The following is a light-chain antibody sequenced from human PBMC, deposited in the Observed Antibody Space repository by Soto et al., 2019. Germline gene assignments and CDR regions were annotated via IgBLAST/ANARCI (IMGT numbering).Light chain of an antibody. Sequence: EIVMTQSPATLSASPGERATLSCRASQSVGTSLVWYQQKPGQTPRLLIYGASTRATGVPATFSGSGSGTEFTLTISSLQSEDSAVYFCQQRNGWPLTFGGGTNVEIK. V-gene: IGKV3-15*01. CDR2: GAS. CDR3: QQRNGWPLT. J-gene: IGKJ4*01. CDR1: QSVGTS.